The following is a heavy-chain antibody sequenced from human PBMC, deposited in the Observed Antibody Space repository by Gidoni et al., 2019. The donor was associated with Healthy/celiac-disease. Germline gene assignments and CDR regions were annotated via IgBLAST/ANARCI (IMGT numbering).Heavy chain of an antibody. V-gene: IGHV3-30*18. J-gene: IGHJ4*02. CDR1: GFPFSSYG. CDR2: ISYDGSNK. Sequence: QVQLVASGGGVVQPGRSLRLSCAASGFPFSSYGMHWVRQAPGKGLEWVAVISYDGSNKYYADSVKGRFTISRDNSKNTLYLQMNSLRAEDTAVYYCAKDPRSGGSLLDYWGQGTLVTVSS. D-gene: IGHD2-15*01. CDR3: AKDPRSGGSLLDY.